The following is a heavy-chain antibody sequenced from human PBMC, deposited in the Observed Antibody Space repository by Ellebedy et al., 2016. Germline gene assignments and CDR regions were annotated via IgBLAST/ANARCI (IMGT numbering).Heavy chain of an antibody. V-gene: IGHV4-34*01. J-gene: IGHJ6*02. D-gene: IGHD2-15*01. CDR1: GGSFSGYY. CDR2: INHSGST. Sequence: SETLSLXXAVYGGSFSGYYWSWIRQPPGKGLEWIGEINHSGSTNYNPSLKSRVTISVDTSKNQFSLKLSSVTAADTAVYYCARVGSYCSGGSCYFVSYYYGMDVWGQGTTVTVSS. CDR3: ARVGSYCSGGSCYFVSYYYGMDV.